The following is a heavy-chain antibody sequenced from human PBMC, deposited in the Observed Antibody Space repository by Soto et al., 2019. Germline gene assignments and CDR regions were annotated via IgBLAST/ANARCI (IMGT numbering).Heavy chain of an antibody. CDR2: INPSGGST. J-gene: IGHJ5*02. V-gene: IGHV1-46*03. Sequence: QVQLVQSGTEVKKPGASLKISCKASGYTFTRYYMHWVRQAPGQGLEWMGIINPSGGSTSYAQKCQDRVTMTRDTSTSTFYMELSNLRSDDTAVYYCVRDPELRGTVFGLVMLWKYNWLDTWGQGTLVTVSS. D-gene: IGHD3-3*01. CDR3: VRDPELRGTVFGLVMLWKYNWLDT. CDR1: GYTFTRYY.